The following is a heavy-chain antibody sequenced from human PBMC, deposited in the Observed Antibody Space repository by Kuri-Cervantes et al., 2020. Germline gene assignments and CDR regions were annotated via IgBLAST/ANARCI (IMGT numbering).Heavy chain of an antibody. CDR3: ARGGGMDV. CDR1: GYTFASFG. CDR2: INPNSGGT. V-gene: IGHV1-2*02. J-gene: IGHJ6*02. Sequence: ASVKVSCKASGYTFASFGISWVRQAPGQGLEWMGWINPNSGGTNYAQKFQGRVTMTRDTSISTAYMELSRLRSDDTAVYYCARGGGMDVWGQGTTVTVSS.